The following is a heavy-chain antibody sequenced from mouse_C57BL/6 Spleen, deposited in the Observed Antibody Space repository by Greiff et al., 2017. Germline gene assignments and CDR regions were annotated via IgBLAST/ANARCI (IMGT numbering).Heavy chain of an antibody. CDR2: INPNNGGT. J-gene: IGHJ2*01. V-gene: IGHV1-26*01. CDR1: GYTFTDYY. CDR3: ARRYDYCSGSCLCYFGY. Sequence: EVQLQQSGPELVKPGASVKISCKASGYTFTDYYMNWVKQSHGKSLEWIGDINPNNGGTSYTQKVKGKATLTVDKASSTAYMEFRSLTAEVSVVYYSARRYDYCSGSCLCYFGYWGQGTTLTV. D-gene: IGHD1-1*01.